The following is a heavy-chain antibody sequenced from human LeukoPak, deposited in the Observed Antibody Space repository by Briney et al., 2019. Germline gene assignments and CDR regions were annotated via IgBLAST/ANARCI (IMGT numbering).Heavy chain of an antibody. CDR3: ARIPYSSSWYQRFDP. J-gene: IGHJ5*02. CDR2: IIPIFGTA. D-gene: IGHD6-13*01. CDR1: GGTFSSFA. V-gene: IGHV1-69*05. Sequence: SVKVSCKASGGTFSSFAISWVRQAPGQGLEWMGGIIPIFGTANYAQKFQGRVTITTDESTSTAYMELSSLRSEDTAVYYCARIPYSSSWYQRFDPWGQGTLVTVSS.